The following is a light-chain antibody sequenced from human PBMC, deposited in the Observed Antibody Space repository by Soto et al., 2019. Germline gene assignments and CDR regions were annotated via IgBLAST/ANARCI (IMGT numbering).Light chain of an antibody. CDR2: AAS. CDR1: QDIRSW. CDR3: QQANSFPWT. V-gene: IGKV1D-12*01. J-gene: IGKJ1*01. Sequence: DIQMTQSPSSVSASVGDRVTITCRASQDIRSWLAWYQQKPGKAPKLLIYAASSLQSGVPSRFSGSGSETDFTLPISSLQPEDFATYYCQQANSFPWTFGQGTKVDIK.